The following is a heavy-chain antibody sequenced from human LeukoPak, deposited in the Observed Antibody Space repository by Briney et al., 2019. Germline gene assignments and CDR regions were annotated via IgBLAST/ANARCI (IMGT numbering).Heavy chain of an antibody. V-gene: IGHV4-39*07. CDR3: ASLYYYDSSGYWAPIPENDY. D-gene: IGHD3-22*01. CDR2: IYYSGST. Sequence: SETLSLTCTVSGGSISSSSYYWGWIRQPPGKGLEWIGSIYYSGSTYYNPSLKSRVTISVDTSKNQLSLKLSSVTAADTAVYYCASLYYYDSSGYWAPIPENDYWGQGTLVAVSS. J-gene: IGHJ4*02. CDR1: GGSISSSSYY.